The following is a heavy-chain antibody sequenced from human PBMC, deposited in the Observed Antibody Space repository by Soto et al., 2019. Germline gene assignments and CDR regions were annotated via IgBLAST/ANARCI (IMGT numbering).Heavy chain of an antibody. V-gene: IGHV1-69*01. D-gene: IGHD1-26*01. CDR2: IFPVFGTS. CDR3: ATGGAHLWVLAS. J-gene: IGHJ4*02. CDR1: GGTFSSYT. Sequence: QVQLVQSGPEVKKPGSSVKVSCKASGGTFSSYTFSWVRQAPGQGLEWMGGIFPVFGTSNYPQKFQGRVTIDVDESTTTAHMELSSLRSEDTAVYYGATGGAHLWVLASWGQGTLVTVSS.